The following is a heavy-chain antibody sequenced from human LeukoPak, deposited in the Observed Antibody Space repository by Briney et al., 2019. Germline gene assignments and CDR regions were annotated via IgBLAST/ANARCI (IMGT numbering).Heavy chain of an antibody. CDR3: AKGMVRGVIPDY. D-gene: IGHD3-10*01. V-gene: IGHV3-23*01. CDR2: ISGGGVST. J-gene: IGHJ4*02. Sequence: PGGSLRLSCAASGFTFSGYAMSWARQAPGKGLEWVSAISGGGVSTYYADSIKGRFTISRDDSKNTLYLQMNSLRAEDTAVYYCAKGMVRGVIPDYWGQGTLVTVSS. CDR1: GFTFSGYA.